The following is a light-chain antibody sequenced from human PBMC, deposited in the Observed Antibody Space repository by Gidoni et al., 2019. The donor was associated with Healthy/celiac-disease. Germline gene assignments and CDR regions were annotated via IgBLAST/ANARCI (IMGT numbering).Light chain of an antibody. Sequence: EIVMTQSPATLSVSPGERATLSCRASQSVSSNLAWYQQKPGQAPRLLIYGASIRDTGIPDRFSGSGSGTEFTLTISSLQSEDFAVYYCQQYNNWPPLTFGGGTKVEIK. J-gene: IGKJ4*01. CDR3: QQYNNWPPLT. V-gene: IGKV3D-15*01. CDR1: QSVSSN. CDR2: GAS.